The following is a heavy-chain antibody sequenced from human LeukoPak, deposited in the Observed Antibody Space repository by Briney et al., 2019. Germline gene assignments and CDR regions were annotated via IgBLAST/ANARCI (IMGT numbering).Heavy chain of an antibody. V-gene: IGHV1-24*01. D-gene: IGHD6-19*01. Sequence: ASVKVSCKVSGYTLTELSMHWVRQAPGKGLEWMGGFDPEDGETIYAQKFQGRVTMTEDTSTDTAYMELSSLRSEDTAVYYCARDLASSGWSNNPFDYWGQGTLVTVSS. CDR2: FDPEDGET. J-gene: IGHJ4*02. CDR1: GYTLTELS. CDR3: ARDLASSGWSNNPFDY.